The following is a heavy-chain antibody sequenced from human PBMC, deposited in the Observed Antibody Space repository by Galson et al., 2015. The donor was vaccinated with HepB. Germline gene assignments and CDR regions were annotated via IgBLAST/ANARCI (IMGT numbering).Heavy chain of an antibody. D-gene: IGHD3-10*01. CDR2: IKQDGGEK. Sequence: SLRLSCAASGFTFSNYRMTWVRQAPGKGLEWVANIKQDGGEKDYVDSVKGRFTISRDNTKNSLFLQMNSLRAEDTAVYYCARALYGSGNVYYFDYWGQGTLVTVSS. J-gene: IGHJ4*02. V-gene: IGHV3-7*03. CDR3: ARALYGSGNVYYFDY. CDR1: GFTFSNYR.